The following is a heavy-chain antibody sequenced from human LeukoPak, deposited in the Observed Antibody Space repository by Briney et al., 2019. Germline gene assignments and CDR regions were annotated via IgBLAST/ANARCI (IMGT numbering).Heavy chain of an antibody. Sequence: SQTLSLTCTVSGGSISSGSYYWSWIRQPAGKGLEWIGRIYTSGSTNYNPSLKSRVTISVDTSKNQFSLKLSSVTAADTAVYYCARGGYYDSSGPTDYWGQGTLVTVSS. V-gene: IGHV4-61*02. J-gene: IGHJ4*02. CDR1: GGSISSGSYY. CDR3: ARGGYYDSSGPTDY. CDR2: IYTSGST. D-gene: IGHD3-22*01.